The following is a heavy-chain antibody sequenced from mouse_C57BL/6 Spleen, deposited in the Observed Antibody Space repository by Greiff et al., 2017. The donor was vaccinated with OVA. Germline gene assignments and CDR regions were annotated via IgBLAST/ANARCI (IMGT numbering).Heavy chain of an antibody. CDR3: ARSDYGSSLYYAMDY. CDR2: IYPGSGST. Sequence: QVQLKQPGAELVKPGASVKMSCKASGYTFTSYWITWVKQRPGQGLEWIGDIYPGSGSTNYNEKFKSKATLTVDTSSSTAYMQLSSLTSADSAVYSGARSDYGSSLYYAMDYWGQGTSVTVSS. D-gene: IGHD1-1*01. CDR1: GYTFTSYW. J-gene: IGHJ4*01. V-gene: IGHV1-55*01.